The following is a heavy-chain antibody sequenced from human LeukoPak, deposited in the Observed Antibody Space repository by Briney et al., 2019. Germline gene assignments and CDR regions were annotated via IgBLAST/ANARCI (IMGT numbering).Heavy chain of an antibody. CDR1: RFTFSTYA. CDR3: AKGGSYRSQPYFDY. J-gene: IGHJ4*02. Sequence: GGSLRLSCEASRFTFSTYAMSWVRQAPGKGLEWVSGISGIGGSTYYADSVKGRFTISRDNSKNTVYLQMNSLRAEDTAVYYCAKGGSYRSQPYFDYWGQGTPVTVSS. D-gene: IGHD3-16*02. V-gene: IGHV3-23*01. CDR2: ISGIGGST.